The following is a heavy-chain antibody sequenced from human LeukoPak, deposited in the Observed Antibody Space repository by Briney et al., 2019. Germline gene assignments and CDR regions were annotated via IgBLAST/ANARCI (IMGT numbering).Heavy chain of an antibody. CDR2: TSGSGGST. Sequence: QSGGSLRLSCAASGFTFSSFTVSWVRQAPGKGLECISATSGSGGSTYYADSVKGRFTISRDNSKNTLYLQMNSLRAEDTALYYCARGRGMTLNLYSFDYWGQGTLVTVSS. J-gene: IGHJ4*02. CDR3: ARGRGMTLNLYSFDY. CDR1: GFTFSSFT. V-gene: IGHV3-23*01.